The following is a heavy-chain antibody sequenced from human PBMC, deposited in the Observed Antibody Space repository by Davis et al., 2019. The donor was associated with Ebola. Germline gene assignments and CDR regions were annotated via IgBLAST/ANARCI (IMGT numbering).Heavy chain of an antibody. V-gene: IGHV4-34*01. CDR1: GGSFSGYY. CDR2: IYQSGST. Sequence: GSLRLSCAVYGGSFSGYYWSWIRQPPGKGLEWIGEIYQSGSTNYNPSLKSRVTISVDTSKNQFSLKLSSVTAADTAVYYCASGGGVDYWGQGTLVTVSS. D-gene: IGHD3-10*01. CDR3: ASGGGVDY. J-gene: IGHJ4*02.